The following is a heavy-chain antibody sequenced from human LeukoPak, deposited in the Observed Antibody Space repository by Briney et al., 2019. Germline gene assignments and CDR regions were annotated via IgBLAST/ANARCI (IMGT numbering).Heavy chain of an antibody. CDR1: GFTFSSYS. Sequence: GGSLRLSCAASGFTFSSYSMNWVRQAPGKGLEWVSSISSSSSYIYYADSVKGRFTISRDNAKNSLYLQMNSLRAEDTAVYYCAREQQKVRGASWFDPWGQGTLVTVSS. D-gene: IGHD3-10*01. CDR3: AREQQKVRGASWFDP. J-gene: IGHJ5*02. V-gene: IGHV3-21*01. CDR2: ISSSSSYI.